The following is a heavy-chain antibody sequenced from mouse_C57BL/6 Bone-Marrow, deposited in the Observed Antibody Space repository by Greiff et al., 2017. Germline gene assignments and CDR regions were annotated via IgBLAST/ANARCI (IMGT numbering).Heavy chain of an antibody. J-gene: IGHJ3*01. V-gene: IGHV3-8*01. CDR3: AGGVPRRGFAY. D-gene: IGHD6-1*01. CDR2: ISYSGST. CDR1: GYSITSDY. Sequence: VQLKESGPGLAKPSQTLSLTCSVTGYSITSDYWNWIRKFPGNKLEYMGYISYSGSTYYNPSLNSRNSITRDTSKNQYYLQLNYVTTEDTAANYCAGGVPRRGFAYWGQGTLVTVSA.